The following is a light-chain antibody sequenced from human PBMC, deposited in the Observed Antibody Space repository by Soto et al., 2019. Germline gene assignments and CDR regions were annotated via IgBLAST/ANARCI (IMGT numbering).Light chain of an antibody. J-gene: IGKJ4*01. Sequence: EIVLTQSPVTLSLSPGERATRSCRAVQSVSNNYLAWYQQKPGQAPRLLIYGASTRATGIPGRFSGSGSGTEFTLTISSLQSEDFAVYYCQQYNDWPPLTFGGGTKVDI. CDR1: QSVSNN. V-gene: IGKV3D-15*01. CDR2: GAS. CDR3: QQYNDWPPLT.